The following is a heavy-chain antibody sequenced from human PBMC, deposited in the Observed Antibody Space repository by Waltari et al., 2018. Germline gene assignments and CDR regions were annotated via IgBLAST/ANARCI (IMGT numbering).Heavy chain of an antibody. CDR3: ASLSEYSSSGFDY. CDR2: IIPILGIA. V-gene: IGHV1-69*02. J-gene: IGHJ4*02. Sequence: QVQLVQSGAEVKKPGSSVKVSCKASGGPFSSYHISWVRPAPGQGLEWMGRIIPILGIANYAQKFQGRVTITADKSTSTAYMELSSLRSEDTAVYYCASLSEYSSSGFDYWGQGTLVTVSS. D-gene: IGHD6-6*01. CDR1: GGPFSSYH.